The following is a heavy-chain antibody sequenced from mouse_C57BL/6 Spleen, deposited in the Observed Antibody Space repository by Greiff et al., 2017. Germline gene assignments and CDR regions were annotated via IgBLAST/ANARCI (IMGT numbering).Heavy chain of an antibody. Sequence: DVKLQESGAELVRPGASVKLSCTASGFNIKDDYMHWVKQRPEQGLEWIGWIDPENGDTEYASKFQGKATITADTSSNTAYLQLSSLTSEDTAVYYCTYSNYGAMDYWGQGTSVTVSS. CDR1: GFNIKDDY. J-gene: IGHJ4*01. V-gene: IGHV14-4*01. CDR2: IDPENGDT. D-gene: IGHD2-5*01. CDR3: TYSNYGAMDY.